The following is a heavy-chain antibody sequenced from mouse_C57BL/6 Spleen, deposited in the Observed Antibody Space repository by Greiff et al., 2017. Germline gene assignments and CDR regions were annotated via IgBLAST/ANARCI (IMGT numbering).Heavy chain of an antibody. CDR3: ARGIYYDYDFAY. CDR1: GYSITSGYY. Sequence: EVQLQESGPGLVKPSQSLSLTCSVTGYSITSGYYWNWIRQFPGNKLEWMGYISYDGSNNYNPSLKNRISITRDTSKNQFFLKLNSVTTEDTATYYCARGIYYDYDFAYWGQGTLVTVSA. V-gene: IGHV3-6*01. J-gene: IGHJ3*01. D-gene: IGHD2-4*01. CDR2: ISYDGSN.